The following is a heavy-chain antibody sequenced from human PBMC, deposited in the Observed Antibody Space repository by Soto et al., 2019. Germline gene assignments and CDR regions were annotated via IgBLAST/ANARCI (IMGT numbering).Heavy chain of an antibody. Sequence: ASVKVSCKASGGTFSSYAISWVRQAPGQGLEWMGGIIPILGIANYAQKFQGRVTITADKSTSTAYMELSSLRSEDTAVYYCARKSRIVGATGDALDIWGQGTMVTVSS. CDR3: ARKSRIVGATGDALDI. CDR1: GGTFSSYA. CDR2: IIPILGIA. J-gene: IGHJ3*02. V-gene: IGHV1-69*10. D-gene: IGHD1-26*01.